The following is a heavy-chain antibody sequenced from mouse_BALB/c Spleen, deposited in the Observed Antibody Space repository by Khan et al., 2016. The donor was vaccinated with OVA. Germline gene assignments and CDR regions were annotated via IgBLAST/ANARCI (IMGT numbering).Heavy chain of an antibody. D-gene: IGHD2-1*01. CDR2: ISYDGSN. CDR3: ASKSYGKGAY. Sequence: EVQLQESGPGLVKPSQSLSLTCSVTGYSITSGYYWSWIRQFPGNRLEWMGYISYDGSNNCNPSLKNRISITRDTSKKQFFLKLNSVTTEDTATYYCASKSYGKGAYWGQGTLVTVSA. V-gene: IGHV3-6*02. J-gene: IGHJ3*01. CDR1: GYSITSGYY.